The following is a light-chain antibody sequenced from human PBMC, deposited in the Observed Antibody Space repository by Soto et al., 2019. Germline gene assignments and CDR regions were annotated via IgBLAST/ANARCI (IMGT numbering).Light chain of an antibody. CDR3: QQRSNWPST. J-gene: IGKJ4*01. Sequence: EIVLTQSPATLSLSPGDRATLSCRASQSVSSYLAWYQQKPGQAPRLLIYDASNRATGIPARFSGSGSGTDVTLTITSLEPEDFAVYYCQQRSNWPSTFDGGTKVEIK. V-gene: IGKV3-11*01. CDR2: DAS. CDR1: QSVSSY.